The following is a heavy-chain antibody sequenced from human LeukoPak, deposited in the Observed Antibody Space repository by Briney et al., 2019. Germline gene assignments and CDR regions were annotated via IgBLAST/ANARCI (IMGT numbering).Heavy chain of an antibody. CDR2: IWYDGSNK. CDR3: ARTDYGDSHWYFDL. J-gene: IGHJ2*01. CDR1: GFTFSSYG. Sequence: GRSLRLSCAASGFTFSSYGMHWVRQAPGKGLGWVAVIWYDGSNKYYADSVKGRFTISRDNSKNTLYLQMNSLRAEDTAVYYCARTDYGDSHWYFDLWGRGTLVTVSS. D-gene: IGHD4-17*01. V-gene: IGHV3-33*01.